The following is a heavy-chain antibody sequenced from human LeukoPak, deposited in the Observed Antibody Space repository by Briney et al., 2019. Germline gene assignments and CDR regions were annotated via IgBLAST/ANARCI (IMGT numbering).Heavy chain of an antibody. J-gene: IGHJ4*02. CDR2: VYHSGST. D-gene: IGHD3-16*02. Sequence: SETLSLTCTVSGYSITGGYYWGWIRQPPGRGPEWIGTVYHSGSTYYNPSLKSRVTILVDASKNQFSLTLSSVTAADTAVYYCARPPGPNYDYVWGSYPWGQGTLVTVSS. CDR1: GYSITGGYY. CDR3: ARPPGPNYDYVWGSYP. V-gene: IGHV4-38-2*02.